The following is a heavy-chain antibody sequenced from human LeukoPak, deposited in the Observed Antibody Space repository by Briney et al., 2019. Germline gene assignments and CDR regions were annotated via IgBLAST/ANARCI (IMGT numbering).Heavy chain of an antibody. D-gene: IGHD3-10*01. CDR2: IRYDGSNK. Sequence: PGGSLRLSCAASGFTFSSYGMHWVRQAPGKGLEWVAFIRYDGSNKYYADSVKGRFTISRDNSKNTLYLQMNSLRAEDTAVYYCAKDLGWFGEFDAFDIWGQGTMVTVSS. CDR3: AKDLGWFGEFDAFDI. V-gene: IGHV3-30*02. CDR1: GFTFSSYG. J-gene: IGHJ3*02.